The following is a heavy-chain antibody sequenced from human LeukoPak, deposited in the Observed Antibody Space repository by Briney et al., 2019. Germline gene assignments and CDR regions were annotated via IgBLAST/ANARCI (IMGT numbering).Heavy chain of an antibody. CDR2: IHYTGYT. Sequence: SETLSLTCTVSGGSISGYYWSWIRQPLGKRLEWVGYIHYTGYTNYNPSLRSRVTMSVDTPKNQFSLTLRSVTAADTAVYYCARLHFAAAEEFDPWGQGTLVTVSS. J-gene: IGHJ5*02. CDR3: ARLHFAAAEEFDP. V-gene: IGHV4-59*08. CDR1: GGSISGYY. D-gene: IGHD6-13*01.